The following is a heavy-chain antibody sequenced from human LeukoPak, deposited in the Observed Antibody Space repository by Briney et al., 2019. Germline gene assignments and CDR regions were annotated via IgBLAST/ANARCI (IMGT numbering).Heavy chain of an antibody. D-gene: IGHD3-22*01. J-gene: IGHJ5*02. V-gene: IGHV5-51*01. CDR2: IYPGDSDT. Sequence: GESLKISCKGSGYRFTSYWIGWVRQMPGKGLEWMGIIYPGDSDTRYSPSFQGQVTISADKSISTAYLQWSSLKASDTAMYYCARQVRYYYDSSGPFDPWGQGTLVTVSS. CDR3: ARQVRYYYDSSGPFDP. CDR1: GYRFTSYW.